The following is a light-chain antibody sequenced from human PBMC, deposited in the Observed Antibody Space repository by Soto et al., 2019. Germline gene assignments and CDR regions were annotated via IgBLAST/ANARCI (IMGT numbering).Light chain of an antibody. CDR3: SSYATSSTLDVV. CDR2: DVS. J-gene: IGLJ2*01. V-gene: IGLV2-14*01. CDR1: SSDFGGYTY. Sequence: QSALTQPASVSGSPGQSITISCTGTSSDFGGYTYVSWYQQHPGKAPKLIIYDVSNRPSGVSYRVSGSESGNTASLTISGLQAEDEADYYCSSYATSSTLDVVFGGGTKVTVL.